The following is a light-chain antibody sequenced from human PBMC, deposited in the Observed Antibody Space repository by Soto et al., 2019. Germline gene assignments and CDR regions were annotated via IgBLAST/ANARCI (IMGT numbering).Light chain of an antibody. J-gene: IGKJ1*01. CDR3: QQYGSSAPWT. V-gene: IGKV3-20*01. CDR1: QSVSSSS. CDR2: AAS. Sequence: EIVLTQSPGILSLSPGERATLSCRASQSVSSSSLAWYQQKPGQAPRLLIYAASSRATGIPDRFSGSGSGTDFTLTISRLEPEDFAVYYCQQYGSSAPWTFGQGTKVDIK.